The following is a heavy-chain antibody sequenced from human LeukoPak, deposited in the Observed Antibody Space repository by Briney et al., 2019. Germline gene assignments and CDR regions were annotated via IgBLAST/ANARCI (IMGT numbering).Heavy chain of an antibody. V-gene: IGHV4-59*01. CDR2: IYYGGST. Sequence: PSETLSLTCTVSGGSISSYYWSWIRQPPGKGLEWIGYIYYGGSTNYNPSLKSRVTISVDTSKNQFSLKLSSVTAADTAVYYCARTVTSFDYWGQGTLVTVSS. D-gene: IGHD4-17*01. CDR1: GGSISSYY. J-gene: IGHJ4*02. CDR3: ARTVTSFDY.